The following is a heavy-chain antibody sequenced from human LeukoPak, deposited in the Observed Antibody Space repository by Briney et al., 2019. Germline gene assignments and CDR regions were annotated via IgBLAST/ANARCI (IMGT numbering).Heavy chain of an antibody. J-gene: IGHJ5*02. Sequence: PSETLSLTCTVSGGSISSYYWSWIRQPAGKGLEWIGRIYSSGNTNYNPPLKSRLTMSVDTSKTQFSLKLSSVTAADTAVYYCARDQFLGYCSSTSCSNWFDPWGQGTLVTVSS. CDR1: GGSISSYY. D-gene: IGHD2-2*01. V-gene: IGHV4-4*07. CDR2: IYSSGNT. CDR3: ARDQFLGYCSSTSCSNWFDP.